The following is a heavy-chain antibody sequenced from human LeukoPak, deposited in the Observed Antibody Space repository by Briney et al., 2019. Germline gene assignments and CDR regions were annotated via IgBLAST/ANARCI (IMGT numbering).Heavy chain of an antibody. CDR1: GFTFSSYA. CDR2: ISYDGSNR. J-gene: IGHJ4*02. D-gene: IGHD3-22*01. V-gene: IGHV3-30*04. Sequence: PGGSLRLSCAPSGFTFSSYAMHWVRQAPGKGLEWVALISYDGSNRKYADSVKDRFTISRDNFKNTLFLQMNSLRTEDTAVYYCARDPDTSGYYVFDYWGQGTLVTVSS. CDR3: ARDPDTSGYYVFDY.